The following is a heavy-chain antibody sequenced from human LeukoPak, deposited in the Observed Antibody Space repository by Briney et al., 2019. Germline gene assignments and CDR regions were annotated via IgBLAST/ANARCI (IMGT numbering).Heavy chain of an antibody. Sequence: GGSLRLSCVASGFIFSSYWMVLVRQAPGEGLVWVSRIISDGSSTTYADSVKGRFTISRDNAKNTLYLQINSLRAEDTAVYYCARVRGGYYRDYWGQGTLVTVSS. J-gene: IGHJ4*02. D-gene: IGHD3-3*01. CDR1: GFIFSSYW. CDR2: IISDGSST. CDR3: ARVRGGYYRDY. V-gene: IGHV3-74*01.